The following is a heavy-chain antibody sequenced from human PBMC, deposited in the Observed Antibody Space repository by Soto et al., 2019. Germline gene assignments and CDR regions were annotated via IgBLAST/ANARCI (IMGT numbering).Heavy chain of an antibody. J-gene: IGHJ6*03. CDR2: INGYNGNT. V-gene: IGHV1-18*04. D-gene: IGHD3-10*01. CDR3: AKEVSAWYNYFMDV. Sequence: QGQLVQSGAEVKKPGASVKVSCKASGYTFTSFGISWVRQAPGEGLEWMGWINGYNGNTKYAQKFQGRVTMTTDTSTSTAYMELRSLRSDDTAVYYCAKEVSAWYNYFMDVWGKGTTFTVSS. CDR1: GYTFTSFG.